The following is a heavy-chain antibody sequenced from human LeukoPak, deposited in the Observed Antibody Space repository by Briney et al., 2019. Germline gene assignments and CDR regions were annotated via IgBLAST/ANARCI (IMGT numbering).Heavy chain of an antibody. CDR3: AREMDSYTAMVYTLDY. J-gene: IGHJ4*02. CDR1: GYTPTSYV. V-gene: IGHV1-18*04. CDR2: IYAINGKT. Sequence: AALKVSSKASGYTPTSYVISCGPHTPQQGRESMGWIYAINGKTNSAQKLQGRVTMTTDPSTSTAYMELRSLRSDDTAVYYCAREMDSYTAMVYTLDYWGQGTLVTVSS. D-gene: IGHD5-18*01.